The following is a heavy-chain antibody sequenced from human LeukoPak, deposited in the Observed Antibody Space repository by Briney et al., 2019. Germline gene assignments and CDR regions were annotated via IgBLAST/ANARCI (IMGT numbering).Heavy chain of an antibody. V-gene: IGHV3-13*01. D-gene: IGHD6-13*01. CDR1: GFTFSSYD. J-gene: IGHJ2*01. CDR2: IGTAGEI. CDR3: ARAAYSSTWYSRYFDL. Sequence: GGSLRLSCAASGFTFSSYDIHWVRQATGKGLEWVSGIGTAGEIYYPGSAKGRFTISRENAKNSLYLQMNSLRAGDTAGYYCARAAYSSTWYSRYFDLWGRGTLVTVSS.